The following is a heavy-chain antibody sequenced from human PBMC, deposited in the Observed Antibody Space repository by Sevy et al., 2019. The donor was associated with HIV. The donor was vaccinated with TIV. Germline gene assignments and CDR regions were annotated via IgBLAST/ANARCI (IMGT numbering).Heavy chain of an antibody. CDR3: TTDSKSRGVSERLDD. CDR2: IKSKTDGGTT. Sequence: GGSLRLSCAASGFTFSNAWMSWVRQAPGKGLGWVGRIKSKTDGGTTDYAAPVKGRFTISRADSKNPLCLQMNSPKAEDTAIEYRTTDSKSRGVSERLDDWGQGTLVTVSS. J-gene: IGHJ4*02. V-gene: IGHV3-15*01. CDR1: GFTFSNAW. D-gene: IGHD1-26*01.